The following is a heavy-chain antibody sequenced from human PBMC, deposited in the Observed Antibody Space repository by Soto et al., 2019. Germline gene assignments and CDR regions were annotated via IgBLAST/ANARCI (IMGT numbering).Heavy chain of an antibody. CDR2: IIPIFDKT. Sequence: SVKVSCKASGDTLTTDGIGWVRQAPGQGLEWMGGIIPIFDKTYYSEKFQDRVTITADKSTSTAYMELSGLRSDDTAVYYCARVPPGYCSGGTCFWYYFGYWGQGTRVTVSS. J-gene: IGHJ4*02. CDR3: ARVPPGYCSGGTCFWYYFGY. CDR1: GDTLTTDG. V-gene: IGHV1-69*06. D-gene: IGHD2-15*01.